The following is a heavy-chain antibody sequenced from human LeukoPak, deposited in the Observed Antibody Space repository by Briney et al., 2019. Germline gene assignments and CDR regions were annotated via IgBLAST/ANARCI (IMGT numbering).Heavy chain of an antibody. D-gene: IGHD6-13*01. CDR1: GFTFSSYA. CDR2: ISSNGGST. J-gene: IGHJ4*02. Sequence: GGSLRLSCAASGFTFSSYAMHWVRQAPGKGLEYVSAISSNGGSTYYANSVKGRFTISRDNSKNTLYLQMGNLRAEDMAVYYCARESAAGFDYWGQGTLVTASS. CDR3: ARESAAGFDY. V-gene: IGHV3-64*01.